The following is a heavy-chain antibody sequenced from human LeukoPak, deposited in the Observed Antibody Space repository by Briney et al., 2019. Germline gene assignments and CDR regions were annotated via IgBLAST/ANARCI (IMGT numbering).Heavy chain of an antibody. CDR1: GGSISSGSYY. Sequence: KPSQTLSLTCTVSGGSISSGSYYWSWIRQPAGKGLEWIGRIYTSGSTNYNPSLKSRVTISVDTSKNQFSLKLSSVTAADTAVYYCARGGSSYDRAFYYMDVWGKGTTVTVSS. CDR3: ARGGSSYDRAFYYMDV. CDR2: IYTSGST. J-gene: IGHJ6*03. D-gene: IGHD5-18*01. V-gene: IGHV4-61*02.